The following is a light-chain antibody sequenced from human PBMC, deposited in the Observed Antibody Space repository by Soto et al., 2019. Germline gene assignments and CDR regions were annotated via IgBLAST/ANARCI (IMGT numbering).Light chain of an antibody. CDR3: QQRSNWPSIT. J-gene: IGKJ5*01. CDR1: QSVSSY. CDR2: DAS. V-gene: IGKV3-11*01. Sequence: EIFVTQSPATLSLTRWEIATLSWRASQSVSSYLAWYQQKPGQSPRLLIYDASTRAPGIPARFSGSGTGTDFTLTISSLEPEDSAVYHCQQRSNWPSITFGQGTRLEIK.